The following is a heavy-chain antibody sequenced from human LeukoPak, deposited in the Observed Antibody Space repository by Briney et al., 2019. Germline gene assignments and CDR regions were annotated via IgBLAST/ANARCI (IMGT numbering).Heavy chain of an antibody. CDR2: IYTSGST. J-gene: IGHJ4*02. CDR3: ARDRHYGGPGDY. V-gene: IGHV4-59*01. Sequence: SETLSLTCTVSGGSISSYYWSWIRQPPGKGLEWIGYIYTSGSTNYNPSLKSRVTISVDTSKNQFSLKLSSVTAADTAVYYCARDRHYGGPGDYWGQGTLVTVSS. D-gene: IGHD4-23*01. CDR1: GGSISSYY.